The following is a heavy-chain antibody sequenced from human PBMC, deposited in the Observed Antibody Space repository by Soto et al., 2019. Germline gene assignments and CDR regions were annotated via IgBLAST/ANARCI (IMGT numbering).Heavy chain of an antibody. CDR1: GYSFTSYW. D-gene: IGHD3-10*01. CDR2: IDPSDSYT. J-gene: IGHJ6*02. CDR3: ARQPPLWFGELLRYYYYGMDV. Sequence: GESLEISCKGSGYSFTSYWISWVRQMPGKGLEWMGRIDPSDSYTNYSPSFQGHVTISADKSISTAYLQWSSLKASDTAMYYCARQPPLWFGELLRYYYYGMDVWGQGTTVTVSS. V-gene: IGHV5-10-1*01.